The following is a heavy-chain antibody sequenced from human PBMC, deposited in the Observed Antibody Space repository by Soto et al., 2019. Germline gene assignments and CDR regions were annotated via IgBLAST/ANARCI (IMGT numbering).Heavy chain of an antibody. CDR3: AMTPGFGLVAYYYYMDV. CDR1: GFTFSSYA. D-gene: IGHD2-21*01. V-gene: IGHV3-23*01. Sequence: EVQLLESGGGLVQAGGSLRLSCAASGFTFSSYAMSWVRQAPGKGLEWVSAISGSGGSTYYADSVKGRFTISRDNSKNTLYLQMNSRRAEDTAVYYCAMTPGFGLVAYYYYMDVWGKGTTVTVSS. J-gene: IGHJ6*03. CDR2: ISGSGGST.